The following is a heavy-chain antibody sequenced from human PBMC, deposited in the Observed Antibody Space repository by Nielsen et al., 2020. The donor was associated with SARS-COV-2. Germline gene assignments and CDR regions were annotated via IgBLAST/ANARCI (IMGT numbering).Heavy chain of an antibody. J-gene: IGHJ4*02. V-gene: IGHV1-3*01. CDR1: GYTFTSYA. CDR3: ARDRGDYGDYGH. CDR2: INAGNGNT. Sequence: ASVKVSCKASGYTFTSYAMHWVRQAPGQRLEWMGWINAGNGNTKYSQKFQGRVTITRDTSASTAYMELSSLRSEDTAVYYCARDRGDYGDYGHWGQGTLVTVSS. D-gene: IGHD4-17*01.